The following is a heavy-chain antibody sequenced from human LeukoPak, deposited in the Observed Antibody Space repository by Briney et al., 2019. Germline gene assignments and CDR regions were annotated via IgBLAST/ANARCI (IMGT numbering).Heavy chain of an antibody. CDR1: GGSISSGDYY. D-gene: IGHD6-13*01. CDR2: IYYSGST. V-gene: IGHV4-30-4*08. Sequence: SETLSLTCTVSGGSISSGDYYWSWIRQPPGKGLEWIGYIYYSGSTYYNPSLKSRVTISVDTSKSQFSLKLSSVTAADTAVYYCARDFRSSSWYDYWGQGTLVTVSS. CDR3: ARDFRSSSWYDY. J-gene: IGHJ4*02.